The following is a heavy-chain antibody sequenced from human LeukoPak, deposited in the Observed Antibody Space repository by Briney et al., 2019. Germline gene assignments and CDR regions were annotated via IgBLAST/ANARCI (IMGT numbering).Heavy chain of an antibody. V-gene: IGHV4-4*09. CDR2: IYTSGST. CDR3: ARHRRAVAGVWFDP. CDR1: GGSISSYY. J-gene: IGHJ5*02. Sequence: SETLSLTCTVSGGSISSYYWSWIRQPPGKGLEWIGYIYTSGSTNYNPSLKSRATISVDTSKNQFSLKLSSVTAADTAVYYCARHRRAVAGVWFDPWGQGTLVTVSS. D-gene: IGHD6-19*01.